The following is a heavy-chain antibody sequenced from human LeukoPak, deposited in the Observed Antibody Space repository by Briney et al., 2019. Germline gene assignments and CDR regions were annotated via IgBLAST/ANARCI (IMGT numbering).Heavy chain of an antibody. J-gene: IGHJ4*02. V-gene: IGHV3-23*01. CDR2: ISVGGDT. CDR3: AKDRAPITVFGVAPTASFAY. D-gene: IGHD3-3*01. CDR1: RFTFSNYS. Sequence: GGSLRLSCAASRFTFSNYSMSWVRQAPGKGLEWVSAISVGGDTYYADSVRGRFTISRDSSKSTLYLQMNSLRAAATALYSCAKDRAPITVFGVAPTASFAYWGQGTLVTAPS.